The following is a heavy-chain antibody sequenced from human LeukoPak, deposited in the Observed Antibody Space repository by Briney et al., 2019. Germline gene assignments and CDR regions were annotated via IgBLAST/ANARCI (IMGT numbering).Heavy chain of an antibody. J-gene: IGHJ6*03. V-gene: IGHV4-4*09. CDR2: IYTNGIT. D-gene: IGHD6-13*01. CDR1: GGSISGYY. Sequence: SETLSLTCAVSGGSISGYYRTWIRQTPGKGLEWIGNIYTNGITDYNPSLKSRVTISVDMSKNQFSLRLSSVTAADTAVYYCATAAAPGIFYYMDVWGKGTTVTVSS. CDR3: ATAAAPGIFYYMDV.